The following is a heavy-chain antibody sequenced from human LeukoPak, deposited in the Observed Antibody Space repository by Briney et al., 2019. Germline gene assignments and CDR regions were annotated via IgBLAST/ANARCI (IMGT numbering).Heavy chain of an antibody. D-gene: IGHD3-16*01. V-gene: IGHV3-53*01. CDR3: AKRARPFGGGFDY. CDR2: IYSGGRT. CDR1: GFTVSSSY. J-gene: IGHJ4*02. Sequence: GGSLRLSCAASGFTVSSSYMSWVRQALGKGLEWVSVIYSGGRTSYADSVKGRFTVSRDNSKNTLYLQMNSLRAEDTAVYYCAKRARPFGGGFDYWGQGTLVSVSS.